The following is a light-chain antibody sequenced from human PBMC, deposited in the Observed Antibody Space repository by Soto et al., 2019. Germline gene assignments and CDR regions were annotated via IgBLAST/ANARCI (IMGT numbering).Light chain of an antibody. CDR3: QQYGTSPRT. CDR1: QSVSNSG. V-gene: IGKV3-20*01. CDR2: RAS. Sequence: EIVLTQSPGTLSLSPGERATLSCRASQSVSNSGLSWYQQKPGQAPRLLIYRASSSATGIPDRFSGSGSGTDFTLTISRLEPEDFAVYYCQQYGTSPRTFGQGTKVEFK. J-gene: IGKJ1*01.